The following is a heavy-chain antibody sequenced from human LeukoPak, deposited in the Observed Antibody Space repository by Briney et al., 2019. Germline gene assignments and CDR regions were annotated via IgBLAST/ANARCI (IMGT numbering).Heavy chain of an antibody. CDR2: ISGSGGST. CDR1: GFTFSSYA. Sequence: GGSLRLSCAASGFTFSSYAMSWVRQAPGKGLEWVSTISGSGGSTYYADSVKGRFTISRDNSKNTLYLQMNSLRAEDTAVYYCAKDSAPIFGVVTDYFDYWGRGTLVTVSS. D-gene: IGHD3-3*01. J-gene: IGHJ4*02. CDR3: AKDSAPIFGVVTDYFDY. V-gene: IGHV3-23*01.